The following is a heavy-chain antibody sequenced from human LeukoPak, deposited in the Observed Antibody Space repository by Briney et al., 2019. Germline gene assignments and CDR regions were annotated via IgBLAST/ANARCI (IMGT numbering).Heavy chain of an antibody. V-gene: IGHV3-7*04. CDR3: ARAKGGNKGDY. CDR1: GFTFSSYW. D-gene: IGHD4-23*01. J-gene: IGHJ4*02. CDR2: IKQDGSEK. Sequence: GSLRLSCAASGFTFSSYWMSWVRQAPGKGLEWVSNIKQDGSEKYYMDSVKGRFTISRDNTKNSLYLQMNSLRAEDTAVYYGARAKGGNKGDYWGQGTLVTVSS.